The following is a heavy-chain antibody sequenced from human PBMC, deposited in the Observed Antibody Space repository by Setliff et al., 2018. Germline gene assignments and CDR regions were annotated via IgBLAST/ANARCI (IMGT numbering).Heavy chain of an antibody. V-gene: IGHV4-59*02. Sequence: SETLSLTCSVSGGAVSGDYWTWIRQPPGKGLEYIGYINYSGSTNYNPSLKSRVTISGDTSKNQVSLRLSFVTAADTAVYYCARGGGRYHAASWGQGILVTVSS. CDR1: GGAVSGDY. CDR2: INYSGST. CDR3: ARGGGRYHAAS. D-gene: IGHD1-26*01. J-gene: IGHJ5*02.